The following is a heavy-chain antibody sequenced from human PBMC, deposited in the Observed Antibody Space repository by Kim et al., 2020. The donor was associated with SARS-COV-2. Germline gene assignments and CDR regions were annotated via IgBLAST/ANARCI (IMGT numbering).Heavy chain of an antibody. J-gene: IGHJ4*02. Sequence: GGSLRLSCVTSGLYVIHWVRQAPGKGLEWVAAMSFDGFSKYFADSVNGRFTISRDDSKNTVWLQLNNLRDEDSAMYYCATEGGTSGRCGYFDYWGQGTLGTVSS. CDR1: GLYV. D-gene: IGHD5-12*01. V-gene: IGHV3-30*04. CDR3: ATEGGTSGRCGYFDY. CDR2: MSFDGFSK.